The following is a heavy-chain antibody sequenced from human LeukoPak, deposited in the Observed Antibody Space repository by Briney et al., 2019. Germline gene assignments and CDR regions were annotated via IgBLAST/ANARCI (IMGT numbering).Heavy chain of an antibody. Sequence: GRSLRLSCAASGFTFSSYGMHWVRPAPGKGVEWVAVISYDGSNKYYADSVKGRFTISRDNSKDTLYLQMNSLRAEDTAVYYCAKDGGGSGYNWGEGTLVTVSS. CDR1: GFTFSSYG. CDR3: AKDGGGSGYN. CDR2: ISYDGSNK. V-gene: IGHV3-30*18. J-gene: IGHJ4*02. D-gene: IGHD3-22*01.